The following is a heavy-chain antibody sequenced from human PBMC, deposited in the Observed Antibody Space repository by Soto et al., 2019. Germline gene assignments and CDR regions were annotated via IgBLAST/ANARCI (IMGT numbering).Heavy chain of an antibody. Sequence: QVQLQQWGAGLLKPSETLSLTCAVYGGFVSSGSYYWSWIRQPPGKGLEWIGEMSHSGGTHFNPSLKCRVTISVDTSMNQLSLRMSSVTAADTALYYCARVERGTVTTVVDAFDIWGPGTMVTVSS. V-gene: IGHV4-34*01. CDR1: GGFVSSGSYY. D-gene: IGHD1-1*01. J-gene: IGHJ3*02. CDR2: MSHSGGT. CDR3: ARVERGTVTTVVDAFDI.